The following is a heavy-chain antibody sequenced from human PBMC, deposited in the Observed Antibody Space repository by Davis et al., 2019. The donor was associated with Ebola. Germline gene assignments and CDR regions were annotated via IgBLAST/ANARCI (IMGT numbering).Heavy chain of an antibody. Sequence: MPSETLSLTCAVYGGSFSGYYWSWIRQPPGKGLEWIGYIYYSGSTTYNPSLKSRVTISVDTSQNQFSLKLTSVTAADTAVYYCAGGAGAAVAQLLWGQGTMVTVSS. CDR2: IYYSGST. V-gene: IGHV4-59*01. D-gene: IGHD6-19*01. CDR1: GGSFSGYY. CDR3: AGGAGAAVAQLL. J-gene: IGHJ3*01.